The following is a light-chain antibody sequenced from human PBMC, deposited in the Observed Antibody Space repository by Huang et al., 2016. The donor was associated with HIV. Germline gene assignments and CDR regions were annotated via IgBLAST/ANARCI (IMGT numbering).Light chain of an antibody. CDR2: GAS. V-gene: IGKV3-15*01. CDR3: QQYNNWPPLT. Sequence: EVVITQSPAILSVSPGERATLSCRASQNVNTDLAWYKHIPGQAPRLLIYGASTRATGSPARFSGNGSETEFTLTISSLQSEDFAIYYCQQYNNWPPLTFGGGTKVEIK. CDR1: QNVNTD. J-gene: IGKJ4*01.